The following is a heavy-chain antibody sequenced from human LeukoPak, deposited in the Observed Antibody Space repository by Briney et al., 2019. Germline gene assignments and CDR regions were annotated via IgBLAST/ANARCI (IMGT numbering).Heavy chain of an antibody. V-gene: IGHV5-51*01. CDR1: GYSFSKYW. Sequence: GESLKISCQGSGYSFSKYWIGWVRQMPGKGLEWMGIIYPGDSDTRYRPSFQGRVTISVDKSINTAHLQWSSLKASATVMYYCARCGRDYDNSAHGFDVWGQGTMVIVSS. CDR3: ARCGRDYDNSAHGFDV. D-gene: IGHD3-22*01. J-gene: IGHJ3*01. CDR2: IYPGDSDT.